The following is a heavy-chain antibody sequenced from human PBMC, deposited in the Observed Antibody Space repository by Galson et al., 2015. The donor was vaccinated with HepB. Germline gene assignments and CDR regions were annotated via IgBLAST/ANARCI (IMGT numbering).Heavy chain of an antibody. CDR3: ARWAVTPYWYFDL. CDR2: ISSSGSTI. V-gene: IGHV3-48*03. J-gene: IGHJ2*01. Sequence: SLRLSCAASGFTFSSYEMNWVRQAPGKGLEWVSYISSSGSTIYYADSVKGRFTISRDNAKNSLYLQMNSLRAEDTAVYYCARWAVTPYWYFDLWGRGTLVTVSS. D-gene: IGHD4-17*01. CDR1: GFTFSSYE.